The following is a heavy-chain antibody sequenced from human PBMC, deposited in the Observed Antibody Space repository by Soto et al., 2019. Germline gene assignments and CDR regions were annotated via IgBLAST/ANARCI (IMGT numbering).Heavy chain of an antibody. D-gene: IGHD6-13*01. Sequence: GGSLRLSCAASGFTFSSYAMHWVRQAPGKGLEWVAVISYDGSNKYYADSVKGRFTISRDNSKNTLYLQMNSLRAEDTAVYYCAREEGIAAAGTSVGWVHYYYYGMDVWGQGTTVTVSS. CDR3: AREEGIAAAGTSVGWVHYYYYGMDV. J-gene: IGHJ6*02. CDR1: GFTFSSYA. V-gene: IGHV3-30-3*01. CDR2: ISYDGSNK.